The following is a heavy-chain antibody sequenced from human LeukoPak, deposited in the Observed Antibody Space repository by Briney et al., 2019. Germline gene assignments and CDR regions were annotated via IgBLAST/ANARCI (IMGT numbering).Heavy chain of an antibody. J-gene: IGHJ4*02. V-gene: IGHV3-7*01. CDR3: ARDSDYDSSGYQLH. Sequence: PGGSLRLSCAASGFTFSSYWMSWVRQAPGKGLEWVANIKQDGSEKYYVDSVKGRFTIARDNAKNSLYLQMNRLRAEDTAVYYCARDSDYDSSGYQLHWGQGTLVTVSS. CDR2: IKQDGSEK. CDR1: GFTFSSYW. D-gene: IGHD3-22*01.